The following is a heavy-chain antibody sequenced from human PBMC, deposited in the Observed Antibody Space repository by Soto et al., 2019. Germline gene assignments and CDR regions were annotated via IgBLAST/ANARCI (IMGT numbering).Heavy chain of an antibody. D-gene: IGHD3-10*01. J-gene: IGHJ4*02. CDR3: DPVRSFDKLFSL. V-gene: IGHV4-34*01. CDR1: GGSFSYYY. Sequence: SETLSLTCAVYGGSFSYYYWSWIRQPPGKGLEWIGEINHGGSAYYNPSLKSRVTISLDTSKNQFLLKLSSVTAADTAVYYCDPVRSFDKLFSLWGQGTPVTVPQ. CDR2: INHGGSA.